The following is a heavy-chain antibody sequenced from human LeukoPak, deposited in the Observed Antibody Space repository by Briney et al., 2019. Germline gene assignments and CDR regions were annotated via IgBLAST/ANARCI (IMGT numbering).Heavy chain of an antibody. Sequence: GGSLRLSCAASGFTFSSYSMNWVRQAPGKGLEWVSSISSSSSYIYYADSVKGRFTISRDDSKNTLYLHMNSLRAEDTAVYYCARGYCSSTSCHAGYWGQGTLVTVSS. V-gene: IGHV3-21*01. D-gene: IGHD2-2*01. CDR3: ARGYCSSTSCHAGY. J-gene: IGHJ4*02. CDR2: ISSSSSYI. CDR1: GFTFSSYS.